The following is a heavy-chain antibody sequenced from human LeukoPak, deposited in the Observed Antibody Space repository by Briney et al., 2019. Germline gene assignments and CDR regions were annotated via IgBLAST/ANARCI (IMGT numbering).Heavy chain of an antibody. CDR1: GYTFTSYG. CDR2: IIPIFGTA. V-gene: IGHV1-69*05. CDR3: ARVGGDNYGNSYYFDY. Sequence: SVKVSCKASGYTFTSYGISWVRQAPGQGLEWMGGIIPIFGTANYAQKFQGRVTITTDESTSTAYMELSSLRSEDTAVYYCARVGGDNYGNSYYFDYWGQGTLVTVSS. D-gene: IGHD4-11*01. J-gene: IGHJ4*02.